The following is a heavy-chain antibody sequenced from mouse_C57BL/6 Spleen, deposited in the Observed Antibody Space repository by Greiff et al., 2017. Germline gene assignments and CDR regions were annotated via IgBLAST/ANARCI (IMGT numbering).Heavy chain of an antibody. CDR2: IYPGSGST. V-gene: IGHV1-55*01. CDR1: GYTFTSYW. J-gene: IGHJ3*01. CDR3: ARSGIYDGYYGFAY. Sequence: QVQLQQPGAELVKPGASVKMSCKASGYTFTSYWITWVKQRPGQGLEWIGDIYPGSGSTNYNEKFKSKATLTVDTSSSTAYMQLSSLTSEDSAVYYCARSGIYDGYYGFAYWGQGTLVTVSA. D-gene: IGHD2-3*01.